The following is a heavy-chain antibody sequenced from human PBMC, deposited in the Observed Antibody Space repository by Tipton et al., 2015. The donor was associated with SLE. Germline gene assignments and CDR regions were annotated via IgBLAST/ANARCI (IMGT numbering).Heavy chain of an antibody. CDR2: IYYSGST. Sequence: TLSLTCTASSGSVSSSSYYWGWIRQPPGKGLEWIGSIYYSGSTYYNPSLKSRVTISVDTSKNQFSLKLSSVTAADTAVYYCARQLGWGDPFAFDCWGQGTLVTVSS. CDR3: ARQLGWGDPFAFDC. D-gene: IGHD2-21*01. J-gene: IGHJ4*02. V-gene: IGHV4-39*01. CDR1: SGSVSSSSYY.